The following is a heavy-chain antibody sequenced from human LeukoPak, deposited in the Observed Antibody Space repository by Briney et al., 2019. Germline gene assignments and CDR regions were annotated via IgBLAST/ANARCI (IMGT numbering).Heavy chain of an antibody. CDR2: ISSSGSTI. D-gene: IGHD6-6*01. V-gene: IGHV3-11*04. J-gene: IGHJ6*03. CDR3: ARDLSIAARNYYYYMDV. CDR1: GFTFSDYY. Sequence: GGSLRLSCAASGFTFSDYYMSWIRQAPGKGVEWVSYISSSGSTIYYADSVKGRSTISRDNAKNSLYLQMNSLRAEDTAVYYCARDLSIAARNYYYYMDVWGKGTTVTVSS.